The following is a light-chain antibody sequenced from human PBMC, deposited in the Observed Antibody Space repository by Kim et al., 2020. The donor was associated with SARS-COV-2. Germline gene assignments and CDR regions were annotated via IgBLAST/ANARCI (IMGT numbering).Light chain of an antibody. J-gene: IGLJ1*01. CDR1: TNDIGAFDS. CDR2: DVS. CDR3: SSYTTDNTHV. Sequence: GQSITISCTVTTNDIGAFDSVFWYQQHPGKAPKVMIYDVSDRPSGVSNRFTGSKSGNTASLTISGLQAEDEADYYCSSYTTDNTHVFGTGTKVTVL. V-gene: IGLV2-14*03.